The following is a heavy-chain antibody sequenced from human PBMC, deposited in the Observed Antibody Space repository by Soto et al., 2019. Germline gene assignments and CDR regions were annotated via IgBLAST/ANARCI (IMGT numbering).Heavy chain of an antibody. J-gene: IGHJ4*02. CDR1: GGTFTTYP. CDR3: ARQFTDGDYQY. Sequence: QVQLVQSGAEVKKPGSSVKVSCKASGGTFTTYPINWVRQAPGQGLEWMGGIIPMFGTTNYAPKFQGRVTITADESTSTAYMELSSLRSEDTAMYYCARQFTDGDYQYWGQGTLVTVSS. D-gene: IGHD4-17*01. CDR2: IIPMFGTT. V-gene: IGHV1-69*01.